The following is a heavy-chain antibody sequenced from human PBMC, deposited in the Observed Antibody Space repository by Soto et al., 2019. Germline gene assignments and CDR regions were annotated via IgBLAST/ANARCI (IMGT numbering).Heavy chain of an antibody. D-gene: IGHD2-2*02. CDR3: AKASTPAAILDYFDY. CDR2: ISYDGSNK. CDR1: GFTFSSYG. J-gene: IGHJ4*02. V-gene: IGHV3-30*18. Sequence: PGGSLRLSCAASGFTFSSYGMRWVRQAPGKGLEWVAVISYDGSNKYYADSVKGRFTISRDNSKNTLYLQMNSLRAEDTAVYYCAKASTPAAILDYFDYWGQGTLVTVSS.